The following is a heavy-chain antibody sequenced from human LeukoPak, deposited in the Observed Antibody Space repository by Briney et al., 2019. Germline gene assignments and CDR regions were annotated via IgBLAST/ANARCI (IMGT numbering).Heavy chain of an antibody. V-gene: IGHV4-59*12. Sequence: SETLSLTCTVSGGSISSYYWSWIRQPPGKGLEWIGYIYYSGTTNYNPSLKSRVSISVDTSKNQFSLKLSSVTAADTAVYYCARGAYGDYLYDAFDIWGQGTMVTVSS. CDR3: ARGAYGDYLYDAFDI. CDR1: GGSISSYY. CDR2: IYYSGTT. J-gene: IGHJ3*02. D-gene: IGHD4-17*01.